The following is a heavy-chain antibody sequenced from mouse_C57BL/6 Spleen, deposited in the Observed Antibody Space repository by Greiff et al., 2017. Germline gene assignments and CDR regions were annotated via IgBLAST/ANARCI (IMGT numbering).Heavy chain of an antibody. V-gene: IGHV1-80*01. J-gene: IGHJ2*01. CDR3: ARNGKNDYGGFDY. CDR1: GYAFSSYW. Sequence: VQLVESGAELVKPGASVKISCKASGYAFSSYWMNWVKQRPGKGLEWIGQIYPGDGDTNYNGKFKGKATLTADKSSSTAYMQLSSLTSEDSAVYFCARNGKNDYGGFDYWGQGTTLTVSS. CDR2: IYPGDGDT. D-gene: IGHD2-4*01.